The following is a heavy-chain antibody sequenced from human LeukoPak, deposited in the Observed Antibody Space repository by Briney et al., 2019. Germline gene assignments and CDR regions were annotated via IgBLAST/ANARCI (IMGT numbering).Heavy chain of an antibody. CDR1: GFTFSSSA. CDR2: INNVASHI. D-gene: IGHD5/OR15-5a*01. J-gene: IGHJ4*02. CDR3: ARDPTQYLRYGHFDY. V-gene: IGHV3-21*01. Sequence: GGSPRLSCAASGFTFSSSAMNWVRQAPGKGLEWVSSINNVASHIYYAHSVKGRFTISRDNAKNSLYLQMNSLSDEDTAVYYCARDPTQYLRYGHFDYWGQGTLVTVSS.